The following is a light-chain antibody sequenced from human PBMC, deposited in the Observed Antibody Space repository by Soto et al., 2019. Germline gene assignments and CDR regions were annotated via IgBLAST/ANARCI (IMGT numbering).Light chain of an antibody. V-gene: IGKV2-28*01. J-gene: IGKJ1*01. CDR1: QSLLHSNGNIY. Sequence: DIVLTQSPLSLPVTPGEPASISCRSSQSLLHSNGNIYLDWYLQKPGQSPQLLMDLGSIRASGVPDRFGGSGRGTDFTLKITGVEAEDVGVYYCVQAIQAPLTFGLGTKVEIK. CDR3: VQAIQAPLT. CDR2: LGS.